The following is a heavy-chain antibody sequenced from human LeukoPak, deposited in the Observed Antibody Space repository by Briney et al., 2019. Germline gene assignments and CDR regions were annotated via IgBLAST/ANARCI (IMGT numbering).Heavy chain of an antibody. J-gene: IGHJ4*02. CDR2: ISSSSSTI. CDR3: ARDLRVGSSSSPN. Sequence: PGGSLRLSCAASGFTFSSYSMNWVRQAPGKGLEWVSYISSSSSTIYYADSVKGRFTISRDNAKNSLYLQMNSLRAEDTAVYYCARDLRVGSSSSPNWGQGTLVTVSS. V-gene: IGHV3-48*01. D-gene: IGHD6-6*01. CDR1: GFTFSSYS.